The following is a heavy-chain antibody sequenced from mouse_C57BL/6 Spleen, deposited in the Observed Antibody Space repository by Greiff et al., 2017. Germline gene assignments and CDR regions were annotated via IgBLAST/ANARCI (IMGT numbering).Heavy chain of an antibody. Sequence: VMLVESGPGLVQPSQSLSITCTVSGFSLTSYGVHWVRQSPGKGLEWLGVIWSGGSTDYNAAFISRLSISKDNSKSQVFFKMNSLQADDTAIYYCARPGGYAMDYWGQGTSVTVSS. J-gene: IGHJ4*01. D-gene: IGHD1-1*02. CDR2: IWSGGST. CDR1: GFSLTSYG. CDR3: ARPGGYAMDY. V-gene: IGHV2-2*01.